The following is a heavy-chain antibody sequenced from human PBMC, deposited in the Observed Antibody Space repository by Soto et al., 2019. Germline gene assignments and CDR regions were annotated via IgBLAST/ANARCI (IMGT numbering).Heavy chain of an antibody. CDR1: GDTFTDYY. V-gene: IGHV1-46*01. CDR2: VNPSGGHT. D-gene: IGHD2-21*02. J-gene: IGHJ4*02. CDR3: ARGGHVVVVTAALDY. Sequence: QVQLMQSGAEVKKPGASVKVSCKASGDTFTDYYIHWVRQAPGQGLEWMGTVNPSGGHTTYAQHFLGRVTMTRDSCTSTLYMGLTSLRAEDTAVYYCARGGHVVVVTAALDYWGQGTLVTVSS.